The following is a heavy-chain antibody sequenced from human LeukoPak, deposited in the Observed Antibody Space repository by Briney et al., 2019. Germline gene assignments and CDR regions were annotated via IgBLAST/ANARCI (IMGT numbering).Heavy chain of an antibody. CDR2: TYHSGST. V-gene: IGHV4-38-2*01. CDR1: GYSISSGYY. Sequence: SETLSLTCAVSGYSISSGYYWGWIRQPPGKGLEWIGSTYHSGSTYYNPSLKSRVTISVDTSKNQFSLKLSSVTAADTVVYYCARQRTPDAFDIWGQGTMVTVPS. CDR3: ARQRTPDAFDI. D-gene: IGHD2-2*01. J-gene: IGHJ3*02.